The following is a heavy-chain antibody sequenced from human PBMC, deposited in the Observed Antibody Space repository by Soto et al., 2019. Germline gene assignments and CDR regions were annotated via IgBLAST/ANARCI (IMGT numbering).Heavy chain of an antibody. CDR2: ISAYNGNT. V-gene: IGHV1-18*01. D-gene: IGHD6-19*01. Sequence: QVQLVQSGAEVKKPGASVKVSCKASGYTFTSYGISWVRQAPGQGLEWMGWISAYNGNTNYAQKLQGRVTMTTDPPTSPAYMELRSLRSDDTAVYYCAREQTIAVAASFYYYGMDVWGQGTTVTVSS. CDR3: AREQTIAVAASFYYYGMDV. CDR1: GYTFTSYG. J-gene: IGHJ6*02.